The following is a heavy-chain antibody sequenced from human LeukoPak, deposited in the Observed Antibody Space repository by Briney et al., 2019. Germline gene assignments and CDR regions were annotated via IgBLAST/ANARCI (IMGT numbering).Heavy chain of an antibody. Sequence: ASVKVSCKASGYTFTSYYMHWVRQAPGQGLEWMGIINPSGGSTSYAQKFQGRVTMTRDMSTSTVYMELSSLRSEDTAVYYCARGIVVVVAATPTTYDYWGQGTLVTVSS. J-gene: IGHJ4*02. CDR1: GYTFTSYY. CDR3: ARGIVVVVAATPTTYDY. CDR2: INPSGGST. D-gene: IGHD2-15*01. V-gene: IGHV1-46*01.